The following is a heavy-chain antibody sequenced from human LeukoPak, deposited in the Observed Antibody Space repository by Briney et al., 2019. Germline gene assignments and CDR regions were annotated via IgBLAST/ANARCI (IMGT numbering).Heavy chain of an antibody. CDR3: ARDSSNWNYGMDV. CDR2: IITMFAIA. J-gene: IGHJ6*02. Sequence: SVKVSCKASGGTFSDLTISWVRQAPGEGLEWMGRIITMFAIANYAPKFQGRVTISADISTGTAYMELSNLKSDDTALYFCARDSSNWNYGMDVWGQGTTVTVSS. CDR1: GGTFSDLT. D-gene: IGHD6-13*01. V-gene: IGHV1-69*04.